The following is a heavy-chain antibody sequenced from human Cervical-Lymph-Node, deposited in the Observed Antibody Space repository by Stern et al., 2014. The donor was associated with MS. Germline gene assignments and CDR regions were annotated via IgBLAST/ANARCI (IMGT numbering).Heavy chain of an antibody. J-gene: IGHJ4*02. CDR1: GYTFPGYY. CDR3: AREAAMAVAGTGVDY. Sequence: VQLVESGAEVKKPGASVKVSCKASGYTFPGYYMHWVRQAPGQGLEWMGGLNPNSGGTNYAQKFQGRVTMTRDTSISTAYMELSRLRSDDTAVYYCAREAAMAVAGTGVDYWGQGTLVTVSS. D-gene: IGHD6-19*01. CDR2: LNPNSGGT. V-gene: IGHV1-2*02.